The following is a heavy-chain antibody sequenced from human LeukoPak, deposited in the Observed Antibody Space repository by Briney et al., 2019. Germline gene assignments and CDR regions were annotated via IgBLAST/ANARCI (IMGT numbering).Heavy chain of an antibody. CDR1: GFTFSSYA. V-gene: IGHV3-23*01. CDR3: AKDQSDYYDNSGYDPFDY. Sequence: GGSLRLSCAASGFTFSSYAMSWVRQAPGKGLEWVSLISGSGGSTYYADSVKGRFTISRDNSKNTLYLQMNSLRAEDTAVYYCAKDQSDYYDNSGYDPFDYWGQETLVTVSS. CDR2: ISGSGGST. J-gene: IGHJ4*02. D-gene: IGHD3-22*01.